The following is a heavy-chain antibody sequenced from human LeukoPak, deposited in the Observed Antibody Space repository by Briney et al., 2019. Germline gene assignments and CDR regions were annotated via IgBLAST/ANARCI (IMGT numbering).Heavy chain of an antibody. CDR3: ARGPYSYDSSGAFDI. CDR2: ISSSGST. CDR1: GGSITSSSYY. J-gene: IGHJ3*02. Sequence: SETLSLTCTVSGGSITSSSYYWSWIRQPAGKGLEWIGRISSSGSTNYNPSLKSRVTISVDTSKNQFSLKLSSVTAADTAVYFCARGPYSYDSSGAFDIWGQGTMVTVSS. V-gene: IGHV4-61*02. D-gene: IGHD3-22*01.